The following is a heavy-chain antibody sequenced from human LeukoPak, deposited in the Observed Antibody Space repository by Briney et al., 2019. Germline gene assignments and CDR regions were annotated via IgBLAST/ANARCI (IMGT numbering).Heavy chain of an antibody. CDR3: ALIASDAYYYGSGMGFDDY. CDR2: IKQDGSEK. J-gene: IGHJ4*02. V-gene: IGHV3-7*01. CDR1: GFTFSSYW. Sequence: GGSLRLSCAASGFTFSSYWMSWVRQAPGKGLEWVANIKQDGSEKYYVDSVKGRFTISRDNAKNSLYLQMNSLRAEDTAVYYCALIASDAYYYGSGMGFDDYWGQGTLVTVSS. D-gene: IGHD3-10*01.